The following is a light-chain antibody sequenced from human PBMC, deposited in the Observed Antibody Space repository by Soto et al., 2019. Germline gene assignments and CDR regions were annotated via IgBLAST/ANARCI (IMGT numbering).Light chain of an antibody. CDR3: QVWDSSSDHPV. V-gene: IGLV3-21*04. Sequence: SSELTQPPSVSVAPGKTARITCGGNNIGSKSVHWYQQKPGQAPVLVIYYDSDRPSGIPERFSGSNSGNTATLTIRRVEAGDEADYYCQVWDSSSDHPVFGGGTKLTVL. J-gene: IGLJ2*01. CDR1: NIGSKS. CDR2: YDS.